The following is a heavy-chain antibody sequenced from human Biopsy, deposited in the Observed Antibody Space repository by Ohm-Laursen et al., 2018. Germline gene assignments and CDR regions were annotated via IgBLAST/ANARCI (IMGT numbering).Heavy chain of an antibody. D-gene: IGHD3-3*01. J-gene: IGHJ3*01. CDR1: GGSISSDY. CDR3: ARLYRLDDYWNDDPPDAFDV. V-gene: IGHV4-59*01. Sequence: GTLPLTCSVSGGSISSDYWSWIRQPPRKGLEWIGYISSRGSTNYNPSLRGRVTITVDTSKNQFSLKLTSVTAADTAVFFCARLYRLDDYWNDDPPDAFDVWGQGTMVTVSS. CDR2: ISSRGST.